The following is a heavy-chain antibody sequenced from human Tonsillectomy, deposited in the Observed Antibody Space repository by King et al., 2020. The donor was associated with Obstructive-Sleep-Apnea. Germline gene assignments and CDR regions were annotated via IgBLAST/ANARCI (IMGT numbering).Heavy chain of an antibody. V-gene: IGHV4-59*01. CDR2: IYYSGST. J-gene: IGHJ4*02. D-gene: IGHD4-17*01. Sequence: QLQESGPGLVKTSETLSLTCTVSGGSISSYYWSWIRQPPGKGLEWIGYIYYSGSTNYNPSLKSRVTISVDTSKNQFSLKLSSVTAADTAVYYCAREYGDYDRAYYFDYWSQGTLVTVSS. CDR3: AREYGDYDRAYYFDY. CDR1: GGSISSYY.